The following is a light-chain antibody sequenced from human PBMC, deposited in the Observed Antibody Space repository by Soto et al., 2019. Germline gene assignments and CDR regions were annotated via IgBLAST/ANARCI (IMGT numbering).Light chain of an antibody. CDR3: GTWDSSLSAVV. CDR2: END. J-gene: IGLJ2*01. V-gene: IGLV1-51*01. CDR1: SSNIGNHY. Sequence: QSVLTQPPSVSAAPGQKVTISCSGSSSNIGNHYVCWYQQLLGTAPKLLIYENDKRPSGIPDRFSGSKSGTSATLSITGLQTGDEADYYCGTWDSSLSAVVFGGGTQLTVL.